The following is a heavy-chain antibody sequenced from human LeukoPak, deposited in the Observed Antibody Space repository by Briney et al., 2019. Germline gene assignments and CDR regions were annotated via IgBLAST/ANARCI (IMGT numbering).Heavy chain of an antibody. CDR2: IYIVGST. CDR3: TREACSSTSCYTAYFDY. Sequence: GGSLRLSCAASGFTVSSSHMSWVRQAPGKGLEWVSVIYIVGSTYYADSVKGRFTISRDNSKNILYLQMNSLRAEDTAVYYCTREACSSTSCYTAYFDYWGQGTLVTVSS. J-gene: IGHJ4*02. V-gene: IGHV3-53*01. CDR1: GFTVSSSH. D-gene: IGHD2-2*02.